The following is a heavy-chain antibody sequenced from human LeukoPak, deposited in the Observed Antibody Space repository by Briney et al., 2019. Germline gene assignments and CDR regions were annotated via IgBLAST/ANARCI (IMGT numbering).Heavy chain of an antibody. D-gene: IGHD2-2*01. V-gene: IGHV3-30*02. CDR1: GFTFSSYG. CDR3: AKEIGYCSSTSCHY. Sequence: GGSLRLSCAASGFTFSSYGMHWVRQAPGKGLEWVAFIRYDGSNKYYADSVKGRFTISRDNSKNTLYPQMNSLRTEDTAVYYCAKEIGYCSSTSCHYWGQGALVKLSS. CDR2: IRYDGSNK. J-gene: IGHJ4*02.